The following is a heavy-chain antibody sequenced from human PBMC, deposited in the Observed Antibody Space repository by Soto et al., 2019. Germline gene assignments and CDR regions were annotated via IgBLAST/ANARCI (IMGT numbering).Heavy chain of an antibody. CDR1: GGTFSSYA. D-gene: IGHD4-17*01. J-gene: IGHJ1*01. Sequence: SVKVSCKASGGTFSSYAISWVRQAPGQGLEWMGGIIPILGTANYAQKFQGRVTITADESTSTAYMELSSLRSEDTAVYYCARAGPWDDYGDYVYFQHWGQGTLVTVS. CDR2: IIPILGTA. CDR3: ARAGPWDDYGDYVYFQH. V-gene: IGHV1-69*13.